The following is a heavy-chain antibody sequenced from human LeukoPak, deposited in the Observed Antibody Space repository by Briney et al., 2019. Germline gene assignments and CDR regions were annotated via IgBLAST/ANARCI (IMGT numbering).Heavy chain of an antibody. D-gene: IGHD2-2*01. J-gene: IGHJ5*02. CDR3: VRGLYCSSINCYDWFDP. Sequence: SETLSLTCAVYDGSFGGYHWNWIRQPPGKLLEWIGEITYGGTTNYNPSLRSRVTMSVDTSKKQFSLKLTSVTAADTAVCYCVRGLYCSSINCYDWFDPWGPGTPVSVSS. CDR2: ITYGGTT. V-gene: IGHV4-34*01. CDR1: DGSFGGYH.